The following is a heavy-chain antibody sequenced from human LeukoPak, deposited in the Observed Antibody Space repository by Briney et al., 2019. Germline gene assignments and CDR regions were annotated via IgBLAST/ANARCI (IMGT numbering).Heavy chain of an antibody. D-gene: IGHD3-22*01. CDR2: IYSSGST. V-gene: IGHV4-4*07. J-gene: IGHJ5*02. CDR3: AKEYYDSSEGWFDP. CDR1: GGAIIPFY. Sequence: SETLSLTCSVSGGAIIPFYWNCIWQPAGKGLEWIGRIYSSGSTKYSPSPKSRVTMSVDTSKNQFSLKLSSVTAADTAVYYCAKEYYDSSEGWFDPWGQGTLVTVSS.